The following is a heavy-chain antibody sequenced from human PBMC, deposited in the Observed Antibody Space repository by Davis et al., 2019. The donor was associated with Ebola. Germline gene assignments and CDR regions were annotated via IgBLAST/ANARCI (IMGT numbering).Heavy chain of an antibody. Sequence: GGSLRLSCVASGFNFKTYAMSWVRQAPGKGLEWVAVISYDGSNNYYADSVKGRFTISRDNAKNSLYLQMNSLRAEDTALYYCARGRGYSGYDPIDYWGQGTLVTVSS. CDR3: ARGRGYSGYDPIDY. D-gene: IGHD5-12*01. J-gene: IGHJ4*02. CDR2: ISYDGSNN. CDR1: GFNFKTYA. V-gene: IGHV3-30-3*01.